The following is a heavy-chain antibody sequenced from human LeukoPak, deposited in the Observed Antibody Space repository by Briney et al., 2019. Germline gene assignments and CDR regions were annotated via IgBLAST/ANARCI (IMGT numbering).Heavy chain of an antibody. CDR3: TTLIAVPGVDY. J-gene: IGHJ4*02. D-gene: IGHD6-19*01. V-gene: IGHV3-15*01. CDR1: GFIFSDAW. CDR2: IKRKSDGGTI. Sequence: GGSLRLSCAASGFIFSDAWMSCVRQAPGGGLEWVVRIKRKSDGGTIDYAAPVKGRFSISRDDSKNTLYLQMNSLKTEDTAIYYCTTLIAVPGVDYWGQGTLVTVSS.